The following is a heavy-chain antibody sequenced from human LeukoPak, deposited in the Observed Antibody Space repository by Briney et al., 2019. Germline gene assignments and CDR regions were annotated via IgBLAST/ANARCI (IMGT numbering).Heavy chain of an antibody. CDR2: INHSGST. CDR1: GGSFSGYY. V-gene: IGHV4-34*01. Sequence: SETLSLTCAVYGGSFSGYYWSWIRQPPGKGLEWIGEINHSGSTNYNPSLKSRVTISVGTSKNQFSLKLSSVTAADTAVYYCARQAPRDSSGYYLLQFGAFDIWGQGTMVTVSS. D-gene: IGHD3-22*01. J-gene: IGHJ3*02. CDR3: ARQAPRDSSGYYLLQFGAFDI.